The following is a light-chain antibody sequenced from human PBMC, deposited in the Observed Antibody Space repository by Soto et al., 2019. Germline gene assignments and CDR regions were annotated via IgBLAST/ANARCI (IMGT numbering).Light chain of an antibody. V-gene: IGKV3-15*01. Sequence: EMVMTQSPATLSVSPGERATLSCRASQSVSSNLAWYQQKPGQAPRLLIYGASTRATGIPARFSGSGSGTDFTLTISRLQSEDFAFYYCQQYNNWSKTFGHGTKVEIK. CDR1: QSVSSN. J-gene: IGKJ1*01. CDR3: QQYNNWSKT. CDR2: GAS.